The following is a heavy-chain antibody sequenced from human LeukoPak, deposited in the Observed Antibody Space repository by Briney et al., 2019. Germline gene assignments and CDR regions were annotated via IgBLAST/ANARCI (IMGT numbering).Heavy chain of an antibody. CDR3: AGIWLGYNAFDI. CDR1: GESFSGYY. D-gene: IGHD5-18*01. CDR2: IYHDGTT. J-gene: IGHJ3*02. Sequence: TSETLSLTCAASGESFSGYYWSWIRQPPQKGLEWIGDIYHDGTTTFTPSLMSRVTVSVDTSRSQFSLKLTSVTAADTAVYYCAGIWLGYNAFDIWGQGTMVTVSS. V-gene: IGHV4-34*01.